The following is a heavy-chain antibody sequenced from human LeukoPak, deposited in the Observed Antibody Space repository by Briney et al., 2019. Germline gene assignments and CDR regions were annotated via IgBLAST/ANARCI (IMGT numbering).Heavy chain of an antibody. CDR1: GYTFTSYA. D-gene: IGHD5-24*01. CDR2: IIPIFGTA. CDR3: ARGFVEMATFSGWYFDL. Sequence: SVKVSCKASGYTFTSYAISWVRQAPGQGLEWMGGIIPIFGTANYAQKFQGRVTITTDGSTSTAYMELSSLRSEDTAVYYCARGFVEMATFSGWYFDLWGRGTLVTVSS. V-gene: IGHV1-69*05. J-gene: IGHJ2*01.